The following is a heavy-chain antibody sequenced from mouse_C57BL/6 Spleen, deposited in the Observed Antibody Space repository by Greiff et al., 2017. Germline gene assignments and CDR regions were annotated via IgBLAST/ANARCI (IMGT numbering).Heavy chain of an antibody. D-gene: IGHD1-1*01. CDR1: GFTFSSYA. CDR2: ISDGGSYT. CDR3: ARDCYYGTSTGDWYFDV. J-gene: IGHJ1*03. Sequence: EVQLVESGGGLVKPGGSLKLSCAASGFTFSSYAMSWVRQTPEKRLEWVATISDGGSYTYYPDNVKGRFTISRENAKTNLYLQMSHLKSEDTAMYYCARDCYYGTSTGDWYFDVWGTGTTVTVSS. V-gene: IGHV5-4*01.